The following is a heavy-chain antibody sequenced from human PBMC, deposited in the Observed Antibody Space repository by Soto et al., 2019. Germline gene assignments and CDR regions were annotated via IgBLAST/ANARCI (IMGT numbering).Heavy chain of an antibody. Sequence: EVQLVESGGGLVQPGGSLRLSCAASGLTVSSNYMSWVRQAPGKGLEWVSVIYRGGSTYYADSVKGRFTISRDNSKNTVYLQMNSLRAEDTAVYYCASNDGYNFYDYWGQGTLVTVSS. V-gene: IGHV3-66*01. D-gene: IGHD5-12*01. J-gene: IGHJ4*02. CDR1: GLTVSSNY. CDR3: ASNDGYNFYDY. CDR2: IYRGGST.